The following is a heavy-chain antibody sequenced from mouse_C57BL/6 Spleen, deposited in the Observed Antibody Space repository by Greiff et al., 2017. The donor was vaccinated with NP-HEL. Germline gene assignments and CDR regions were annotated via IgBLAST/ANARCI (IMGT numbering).Heavy chain of an antibody. CDR2: IDPENGDT. J-gene: IGHJ3*01. D-gene: IGHD1-1*01. Sequence: EVMLVESGAELVRPGASVKLSCTASGFNIKDDYMHWVKQRPEQGLEWIGWIDPENGDTEYASKFQGKATITADTSSNTAYLQLSSLTSEDTAVYYCTTGLLRSFAYWGQGTLVTVSA. V-gene: IGHV14-4*01. CDR3: TTGLLRSFAY. CDR1: GFNIKDDY.